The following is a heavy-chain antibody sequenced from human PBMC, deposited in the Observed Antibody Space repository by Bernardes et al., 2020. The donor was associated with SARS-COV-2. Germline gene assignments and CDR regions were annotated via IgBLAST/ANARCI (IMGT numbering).Heavy chain of an antibody. CDR3: AKDLLYYYDSSGYYKANYYGMDV. CDR1: GFTFSSYA. Sequence: LRLSCAASGFTFSSYAMSWVRQAPGKGLEWVSAISGSGGSTYFADSVKGRFTISRDNSKNTLYLQMNSLRAEDTAVYYCAKDLLYYYDSSGYYKANYYGMDVWGQGTTVTVSS. CDR2: ISGSGGST. J-gene: IGHJ6*02. D-gene: IGHD3-22*01. V-gene: IGHV3-23*01.